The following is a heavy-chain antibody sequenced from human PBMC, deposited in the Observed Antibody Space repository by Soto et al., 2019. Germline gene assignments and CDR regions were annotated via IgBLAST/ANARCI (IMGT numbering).Heavy chain of an antibody. CDR2: IYYSGST. V-gene: IGHV4-30-4*01. CDR3: ARGVTTVTTLQNNWFDP. CDR1: GGSISSGDYY. Sequence: SETLSLTCTVSGGSISSGDYYWSWIRQPPGKGLEWIGYIYYSGSTYYNPSLKSRVTISVDTSKNQFSLKLSSVTAADTAVYYCARGVTTVTTLQNNWFDPWGQGTLVTVSS. J-gene: IGHJ5*02. D-gene: IGHD4-17*01.